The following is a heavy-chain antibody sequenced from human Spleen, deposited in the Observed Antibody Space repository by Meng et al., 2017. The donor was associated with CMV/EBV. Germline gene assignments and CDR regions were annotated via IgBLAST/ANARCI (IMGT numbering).Heavy chain of an antibody. J-gene: IGHJ4*02. CDR2: IYPGDSDT. CDR1: GYSFTNYW. V-gene: IGHV5-51*01. CDR3: GRGFGFCSRTSCSFFDY. Sequence: GESLKISCKGSGYSFTNYWIGWVRQMPGKGLEWMGIIYPGDSDTRYSPSFQGQVTISADRSISTAYLQWSSLKASDPAMYYCGRGFGFCSRTSCSFFDYWGQGTLVTVSS. D-gene: IGHD2-2*03.